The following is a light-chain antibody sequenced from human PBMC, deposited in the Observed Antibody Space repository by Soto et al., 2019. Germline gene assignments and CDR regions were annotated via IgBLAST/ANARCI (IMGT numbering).Light chain of an antibody. V-gene: IGKV1-39*01. Sequence: DIQVTQSPSSLSASIGDRVTLTCRASQSISNFVNWYQQKAGKAPKLLIYDASSLQRGVPSRFSGSGSGTDFTLTITSLQPEDFATYYCQQSYVTPRTFGPGTKVDI. J-gene: IGKJ1*01. CDR3: QQSYVTPRT. CDR2: DAS. CDR1: QSISNF.